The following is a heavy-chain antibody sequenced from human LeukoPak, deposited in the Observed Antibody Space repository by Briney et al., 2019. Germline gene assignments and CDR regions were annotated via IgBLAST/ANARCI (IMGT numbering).Heavy chain of an antibody. V-gene: IGHV3-23*01. Sequence: GGSLRLSCAASGFTFSSYAMSWVRQAPGKGLEWVSGISGSGGSTYYADSVKGRFTISRDNSKNTLYLQMNSLRAEDTAVYYCAKGSSGCSYFENWGQGTLVTVSS. J-gene: IGHJ4*02. D-gene: IGHD3-22*01. CDR1: GFTFSSYA. CDR3: AKGSSGCSYFEN. CDR2: ISGSGGST.